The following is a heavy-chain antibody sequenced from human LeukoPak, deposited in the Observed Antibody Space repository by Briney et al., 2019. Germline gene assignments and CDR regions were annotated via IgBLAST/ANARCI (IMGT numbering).Heavy chain of an antibody. V-gene: IGHV3-72*01. J-gene: IGHJ4*02. CDR1: GLTFSDHY. D-gene: IGHD6-6*01. CDR3: ARVVDYYFDY. CDR2: IRNKANSYTT. Sequence: PGGSLRLSCAASGLTFSDHYMDWVRQAPGKGLESVGRIRNKANSYTTEYAASVKGRFTISRDDSKNSLYLQMNSLKTEDTAVYYCARVVDYYFDYWGQGTLVTVSS.